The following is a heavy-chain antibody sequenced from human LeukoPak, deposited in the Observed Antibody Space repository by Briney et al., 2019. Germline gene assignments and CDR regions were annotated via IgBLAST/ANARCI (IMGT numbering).Heavy chain of an antibody. CDR3: ARDHCSSTSCYLGQAFDI. CDR2: INTDTENP. CDR1: GYSFTTYA. Sequence: ASVKVSCKASGYSFTTYAMHWVRQAPGQGLEWMGWINTDTENPTYAQGFTGRFVFSLDTSVSTTYLQISSLKAEDTAVYYCARDHCSSTSCYLGQAFDIWGQGTMVTVSS. V-gene: IGHV7-4-1*02. D-gene: IGHD2-2*01. J-gene: IGHJ3*02.